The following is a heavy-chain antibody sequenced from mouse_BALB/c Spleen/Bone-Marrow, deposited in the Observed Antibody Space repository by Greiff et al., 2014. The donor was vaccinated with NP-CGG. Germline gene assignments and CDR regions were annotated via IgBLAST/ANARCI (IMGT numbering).Heavy chain of an antibody. V-gene: IGHV14-3*02. D-gene: IGHD1-1*01. J-gene: IGHJ3*01. Sequence: VQLKESGAELVKPGASVKLSCTASGFNIKDTYMHWVKQRPEQGLEWIGRIDPVNGNTKYDPKFQGKATITADTSSNTAYPQLSSLTSEDTAVYYCASYYYGSSRFAYWGQGTLVTVSA. CDR1: GFNIKDTY. CDR3: ASYYYGSSRFAY. CDR2: IDPVNGNT.